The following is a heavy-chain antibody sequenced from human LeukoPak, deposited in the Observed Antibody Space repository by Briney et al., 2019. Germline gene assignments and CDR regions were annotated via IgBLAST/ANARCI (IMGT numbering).Heavy chain of an antibody. D-gene: IGHD5-24*01. CDR1: DDSITMYY. V-gene: IGHV4-59*05. J-gene: IGHJ6*03. CDR2: IYYSGST. Sequence: SETLSLTCSVSDDSITMYYWTWIRQPPGKGLEWIGSIYYSGSTYYNPSLKSRVTISVDTSKNQFSLKLSSVTAADTAVYYCARAVEASYMDVWGKGTTVTVSS. CDR3: ARAVEASYMDV.